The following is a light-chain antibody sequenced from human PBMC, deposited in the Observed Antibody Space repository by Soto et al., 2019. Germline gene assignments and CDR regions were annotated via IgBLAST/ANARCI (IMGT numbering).Light chain of an antibody. Sequence: QSALTQPASVSGSPGQSITISCTGTSSDVGGYNYVSWYQQHPGKAPKLMIYDVSNRPSGVSNRFSGSKSGNTASLTISGXXAEXXXDYYXSSYTSSILFGGGTQLTVL. CDR1: SSDVGGYNY. CDR2: DVS. CDR3: SSYTSSIL. V-gene: IGLV2-14*01. J-gene: IGLJ2*01.